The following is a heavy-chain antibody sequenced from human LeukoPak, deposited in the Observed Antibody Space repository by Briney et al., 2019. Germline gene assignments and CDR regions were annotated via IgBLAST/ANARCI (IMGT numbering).Heavy chain of an antibody. J-gene: IGHJ4*02. V-gene: IGHV1-69*06. Sequence: ASVKVSCKASGGTFSSYAISWVRQAPGQGLEWMGGIIPIFGTANYAQKFQGRVTITADKSTSTAYMELSSLRSEDTAVYYCAREPRSNYGDYGKFDYWGQGPLVTVSS. D-gene: IGHD4-17*01. CDR1: GGTFSSYA. CDR3: AREPRSNYGDYGKFDY. CDR2: IIPIFGTA.